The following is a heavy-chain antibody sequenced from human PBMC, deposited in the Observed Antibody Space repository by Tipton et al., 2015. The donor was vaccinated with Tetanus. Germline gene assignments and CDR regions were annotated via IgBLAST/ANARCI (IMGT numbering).Heavy chain of an antibody. CDR3: ARGPFAYDR. V-gene: IGHV4-39*02. J-gene: IGHJ5*02. Sequence: TLSLTCSLSGDSISSSTYYWGWIRQPPGKGLEWIGSIYENGDTYYTPSLKSRLTISVDTSKNQFSLRLTSVTAADTAIYYCARGPFAYDRWGQGALVTVSS. CDR2: IYENGDT. CDR1: GDSISSSTYY.